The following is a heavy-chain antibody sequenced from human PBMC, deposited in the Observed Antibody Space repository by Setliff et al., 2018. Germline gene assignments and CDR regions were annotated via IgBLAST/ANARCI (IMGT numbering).Heavy chain of an antibody. CDR3: ARDNNYYDRSGYYSGHDV. D-gene: IGHD3-22*01. CDR2: IRHDESDI. CDR1: GFTFRGFA. J-gene: IGHJ4*03. Sequence: GGSLRLSCITSGFTFRGFAMHWVRQAPGKGLEWVAFIRHDESDIYYTNSVRGRFTISRDNAENSLTLQMNSLRVEDTAVYYCARDNNYYDRSGYYSGHDVWGQGILVTVSS. V-gene: IGHV3-30*02.